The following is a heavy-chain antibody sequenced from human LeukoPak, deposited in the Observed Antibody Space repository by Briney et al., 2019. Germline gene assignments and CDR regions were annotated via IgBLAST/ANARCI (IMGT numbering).Heavy chain of an antibody. CDR3: ARDKLLAAAHLFDY. J-gene: IGHJ4*02. D-gene: IGHD6-13*01. CDR2: INPNSGGT. Sequence: ASVKVSCKASGYTFTGYYMHWVRQAPGQGLEWMGWINPNSGGTNYAQKFQGRVTMTRDTSISTACMELSRLRSDDTAVYYCARDKLLAAAHLFDYWGQGTLVTVSS. CDR1: GYTFTGYY. V-gene: IGHV1-2*02.